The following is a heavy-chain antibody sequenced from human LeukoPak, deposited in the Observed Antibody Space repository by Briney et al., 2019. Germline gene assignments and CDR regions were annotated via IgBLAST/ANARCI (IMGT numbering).Heavy chain of an antibody. CDR1: GFTFSSYG. V-gene: IGHV3-23*01. D-gene: IGHD3-22*01. CDR2: ISPSGDNT. J-gene: IGHJ4*02. Sequence: GGSLRLSCAASGFTFSSYGMSWVRQAPGKGLEWVSAISPSGDNTYYADSMKGRFTISRDNSKNTLYLQMNSLRAEDTAVYYCAEGRAGNYYYDSSDYWGQGTLVTVSS. CDR3: AEGRAGNYYYDSSDY.